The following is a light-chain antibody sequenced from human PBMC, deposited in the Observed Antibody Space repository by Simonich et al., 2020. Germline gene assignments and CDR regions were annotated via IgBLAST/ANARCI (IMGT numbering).Light chain of an antibody. CDR2: EVE. J-gene: IGKJ4*01. CDR1: QSLLHSGGKTY. V-gene: IGKV2D-29*02. CDR3: MQSIQLPLT. Sequence: DIVMTQTQLSLSVTPGQPASISCQSSQSLLHSGGKTYLYWYLQKPGQSPQLLIYEVENRCSGVPDRCSGSGSGTDFTLKISRVEAEDVGVYYCMQSIQLPLTFGGGTKVEIK.